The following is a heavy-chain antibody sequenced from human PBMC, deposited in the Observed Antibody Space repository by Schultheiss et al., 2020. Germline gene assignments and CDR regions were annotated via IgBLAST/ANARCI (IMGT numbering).Heavy chain of an antibody. CDR2: INYSGSGST. V-gene: IGHV4-34*01. CDR3: ARVFPGRWYADY. Sequence: SETLSLTCAVYGGSLSGYYWSWIRQPPGKGLEWIGTINYSGSGSTYYNPSLKSRVTISVDTSKNQFSLKLSSVTAADTAVYYCARVFPGRWYADYWGQGTLVTVSS. D-gene: IGHD6-13*01. CDR1: GGSLSGYY. J-gene: IGHJ4*02.